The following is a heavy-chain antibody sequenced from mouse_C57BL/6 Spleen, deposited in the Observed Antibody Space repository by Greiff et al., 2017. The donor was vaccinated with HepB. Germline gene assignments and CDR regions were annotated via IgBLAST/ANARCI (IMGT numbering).Heavy chain of an antibody. D-gene: IGHD1-1*01. J-gene: IGHJ2*01. V-gene: IGHV7-3*01. Sequence: VQLQQSGGGLVQPGGSLSLSCAASGFTFTDYYMSWVRQPPGKALEWLGFIRNKANGYTTEYSASVKGRFTISRDNSQSILYLQMNALRAEDSATYYCARSPITTVVATGYFDYWGQGTTLTVSS. CDR3: ARSPITTVVATGYFDY. CDR2: IRNKANGYTT. CDR1: GFTFTDYY.